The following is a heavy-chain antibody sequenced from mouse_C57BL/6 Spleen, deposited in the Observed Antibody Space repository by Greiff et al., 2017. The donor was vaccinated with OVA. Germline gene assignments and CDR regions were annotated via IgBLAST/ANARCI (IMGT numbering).Heavy chain of an antibody. D-gene: IGHD1-1*02. Sequence: VQLQQPGAELVKPGASVKLSCKASGYTFTSYWMQWVKQRPGQGLEWIGEIDPSDSYTNYNQKFKGKATLTVDSSSRTAYMQLSSLTSEDAAVYYCARGGRRVDDGGQGTTLTVSS. CDR3: ARGGRRVDD. CDR1: GYTFTSYW. CDR2: IDPSDSYT. J-gene: IGHJ2*01. V-gene: IGHV1-50*01.